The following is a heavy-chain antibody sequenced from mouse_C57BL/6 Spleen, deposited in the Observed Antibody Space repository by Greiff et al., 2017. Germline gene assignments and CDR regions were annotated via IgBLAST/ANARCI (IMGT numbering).Heavy chain of an antibody. CDR2: IYPGDGDT. D-gene: IGHD2-4*01. CDR1: GYAFSSSW. J-gene: IGHJ2*01. V-gene: IGHV1-82*01. CDR3: ARSSDRDYYYFDY. Sequence: QVQLQQSGPELVKPGASVKISCKASGYAFSSSWMNWVKQRPGKGLEWIGRIYPGDGDTNYNGKFKGKATLTAEKSSSTAYMHLSSLTSEDSSVYFCARSSDRDYYYFDYWGQGTTLTVSS.